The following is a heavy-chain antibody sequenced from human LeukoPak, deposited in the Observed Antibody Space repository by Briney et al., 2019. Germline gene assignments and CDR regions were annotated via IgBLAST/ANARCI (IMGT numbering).Heavy chain of an antibody. J-gene: IGHJ4*02. CDR1: GYTFTGYY. D-gene: IGHD5-12*01. V-gene: IGHV1-2*02. Sequence: ASVKVSCKASGYTFTGYYMHWMRQAPGQGLEWMGWINPNSGGTNYAQKFQGRVTMTRDTSISTAYMELSRLRSDDTAVYYCARDPLGSGYEAFDYWGQGTLVTVSS. CDR3: ARDPLGSGYEAFDY. CDR2: INPNSGGT.